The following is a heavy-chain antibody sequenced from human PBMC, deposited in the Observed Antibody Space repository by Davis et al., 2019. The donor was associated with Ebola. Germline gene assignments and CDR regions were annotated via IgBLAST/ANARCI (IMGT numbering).Heavy chain of an antibody. CDR3: AGEVWSSIDY. D-gene: IGHD3-10*01. Sequence: PGGSLRLSCVASGFTFSSYALSWLRQAPGQGPEWVFAISGNGGRTYCADSVKGRFTISRDNAKNTLYLQMNSLRAEDTAVYYCAGEVWSSIDYWGQGTLVTVSS. J-gene: IGHJ4*02. CDR1: GFTFSSYA. V-gene: IGHV3-23*01. CDR2: ISGNGGRT.